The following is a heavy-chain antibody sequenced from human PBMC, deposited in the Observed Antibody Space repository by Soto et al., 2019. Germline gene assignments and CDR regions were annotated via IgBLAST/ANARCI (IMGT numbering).Heavy chain of an antibody. V-gene: IGHV4-38-2*01. J-gene: IGHJ2*01. CDR1: GYSISSAY. CDR3: ARGPFFNYGGNSGYFDL. D-gene: IGHD2-21*01. Sequence: PSETLSLTCGVSGYSISSAYWGWIRQPPGKGLEWIGNFFHSGSTYYNSSLESRLTMSINKSKNQFSLKLASVTAADTAVYYCARGPFFNYGGNSGYFDLWGRGTLVTVSS. CDR2: FFHSGST.